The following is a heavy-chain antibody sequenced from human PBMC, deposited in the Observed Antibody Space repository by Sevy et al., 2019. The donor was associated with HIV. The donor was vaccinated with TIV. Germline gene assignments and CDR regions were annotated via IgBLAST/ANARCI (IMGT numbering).Heavy chain of an antibody. J-gene: IGHJ6*02. CDR1: GGTFSSYA. V-gene: IGHV1-69*13. CDR2: IIPIFGTA. CDR3: ASGGGPVSPRYYYYGMDV. D-gene: IGHD2-2*01. Sequence: ASVKVSCKASGGTFSSYAISWVRQAPGQGLEWMGGIIPIFGTANYAQKFQGRVTITADESTSTAYMELSSLRSEDTAVYYCASGGGPVSPRYYYYGMDVWGQGTTVTVSS.